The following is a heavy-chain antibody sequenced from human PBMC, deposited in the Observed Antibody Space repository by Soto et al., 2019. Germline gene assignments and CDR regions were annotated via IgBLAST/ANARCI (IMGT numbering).Heavy chain of an antibody. CDR3: ARGDFDSSANYYAGWFDP. CDR1: GYTFTAYY. D-gene: IGHD3-22*01. CDR2: INPNSGGT. V-gene: IGHV1-2*02. J-gene: IGHJ5*02. Sequence: ASVKGSCKASGYTFTAYYMHWLRQATGQGLEWMGWINPNSGGTKYAQKFQGRVTMTNDTSISTAYMELSRLGSDDTAVYYCARGDFDSSANYYAGWFDPWGQGTLVTVSS.